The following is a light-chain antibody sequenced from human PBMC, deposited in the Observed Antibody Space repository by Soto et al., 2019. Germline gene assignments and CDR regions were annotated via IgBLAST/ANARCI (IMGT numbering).Light chain of an antibody. J-gene: IGKJ4*01. CDR3: QQRSSWPLT. Sequence: EIVLTQSPATLSLSPGERAALSYRASQGVSRFLAWYQQKPGQAPRLLIYDASNRATGIPARFSGSGSGTDFTLAISSLEPEDFAVYYCQQRSSWPLTFGGGTKVEIK. V-gene: IGKV3-11*01. CDR1: QGVSRF. CDR2: DAS.